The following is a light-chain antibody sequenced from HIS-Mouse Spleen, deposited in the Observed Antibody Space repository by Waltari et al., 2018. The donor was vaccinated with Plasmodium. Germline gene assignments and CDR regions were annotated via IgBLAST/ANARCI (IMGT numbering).Light chain of an antibody. CDR1: KLGDKY. J-gene: IGLJ2*01. CDR2: QDS. V-gene: IGLV3-1*01. CDR3: QAWDSSTVV. Sequence: SYELTQPPSVSVSPGQTASITCSGDKLGDKYACWYQQKQGQSPVLVIYQDSKRPSGIPERFSGSNPGNTPTLTISGTQAMDEADYYCQAWDSSTVVFGGGTKLTVL.